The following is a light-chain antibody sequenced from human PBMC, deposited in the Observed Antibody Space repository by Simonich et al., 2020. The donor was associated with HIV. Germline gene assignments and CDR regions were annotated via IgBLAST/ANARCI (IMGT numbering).Light chain of an antibody. CDR3: QQRSNWPPL. V-gene: IGKV3-11*01. CDR2: DAS. CDR1: QSVSSN. J-gene: IGKJ4*01. Sequence: EIVMTQSPATLSVSPGQRPTLSCRASQSVSSNLAWYQQKPGLAPRLLIYDASNRATGIPARFSGSGSGTDFTLTISSLEPEDFAVYYCQQRSNWPPLFGGGTKVEIK.